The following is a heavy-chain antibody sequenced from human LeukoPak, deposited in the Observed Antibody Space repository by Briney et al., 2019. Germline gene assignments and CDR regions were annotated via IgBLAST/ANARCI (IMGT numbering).Heavy chain of an antibody. CDR1: GFTFSSYW. J-gene: IGHJ5*02. V-gene: IGHV3-7*03. Sequence: GRSLRLSCAASGFTFSSYWMSWVRQAPGKGLEWVANIKQDGSEKYYVDSVKGRFTISRDNAKNSLYLQMNSLKPEDTAVYYCVRNHRHWFDPWGQGTLVTVSS. CDR2: IKQDGSEK. CDR3: VRNHRHWFDP.